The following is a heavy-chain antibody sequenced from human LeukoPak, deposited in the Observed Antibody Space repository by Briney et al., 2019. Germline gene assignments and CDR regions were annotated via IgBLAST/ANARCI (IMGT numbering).Heavy chain of an antibody. CDR3: ARVRRGFLGYCSSTSCYVDY. V-gene: IGHV1-8*01. Sequence: ASVKVSCKASGYTFTSYDINWVRRATGQGLEWMGWMNPNSGNTGYAQKFQGRVTMTRNTSISTAYMELSSLRSEDTAVYYCARVRRGFLGYCSSTSCYVDYWGQGTLVTVSS. CDR1: GYTFTSYD. J-gene: IGHJ4*02. CDR2: MNPNSGNT. D-gene: IGHD2-2*01.